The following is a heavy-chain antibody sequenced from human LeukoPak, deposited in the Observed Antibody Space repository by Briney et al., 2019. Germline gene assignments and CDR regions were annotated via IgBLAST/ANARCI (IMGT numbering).Heavy chain of an antibody. CDR3: ARDIVVVVAAIYYYYGMDV. V-gene: IGHV4-4*07. CDR1: GGSISSYY. Sequence: SETLSLTCTVSGGSISSYYWSWIRQPAGEGLEWIGRIYTSGSTNYNPSLKSRVTMSVDTSKNQFSLKLSSVTAADTAVYYCARDIVVVVAAIYYYYGMDVWGQGTTVTVSS. D-gene: IGHD2-15*01. J-gene: IGHJ6*02. CDR2: IYTSGST.